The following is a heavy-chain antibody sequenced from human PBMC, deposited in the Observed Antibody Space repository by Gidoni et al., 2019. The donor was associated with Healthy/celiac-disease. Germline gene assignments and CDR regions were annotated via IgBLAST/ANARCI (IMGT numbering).Heavy chain of an antibody. CDR3: ARAPVSESLESDWFDP. J-gene: IGHJ5*02. D-gene: IGHD6-25*01. CDR1: GGSFSGYY. CDR2: INHSGST. V-gene: IGHV4-34*01. Sequence: QVQLQQWGAGLLKPSETLSLTCAVYGGSFSGYYWSWIRQPPGKGLEWIGEINHSGSTNYNPSLKSRVTISVDTSKNQFSLKLSSVTAADTAVYYCARAPVSESLESDWFDPWGQGTLVTVSS.